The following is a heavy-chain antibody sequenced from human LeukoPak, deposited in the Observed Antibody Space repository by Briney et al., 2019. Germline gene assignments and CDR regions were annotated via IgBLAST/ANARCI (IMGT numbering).Heavy chain of an antibody. D-gene: IGHD1-26*01. CDR1: GFTVSSNY. CDR2: IYSGGTT. CDR3: ARAYSVKYGLGYYYMDV. V-gene: IGHV3-53*01. Sequence: GGSLRLSCAASGFTVSSNYINWVRQAPGKGLEWVSLIYSGGTTYYADSVKGRFTISRDNSKNTVHLQMNNLRAEDMAVYYCARAYSVKYGLGYYYMDVWGKGTTVTISS. J-gene: IGHJ6*03.